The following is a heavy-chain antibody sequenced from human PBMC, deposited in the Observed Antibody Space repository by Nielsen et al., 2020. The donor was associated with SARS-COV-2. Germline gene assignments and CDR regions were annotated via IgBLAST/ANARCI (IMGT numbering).Heavy chain of an antibody. CDR2: TRNKANSYTT. CDR1: GFTFSDHY. V-gene: IGHV3-72*01. J-gene: IGHJ4*02. D-gene: IGHD5-24*01. CDR3: AVEMATT. Sequence: GESLKISCAASGFTFSDHYMDWVRQAPGKGLEWVGRTRNKANSYTTEYAASVKGRFTISRDDSKNSLYLQMNSLKTEDTAAYYCAVEMATTWGQGTLVTVSS.